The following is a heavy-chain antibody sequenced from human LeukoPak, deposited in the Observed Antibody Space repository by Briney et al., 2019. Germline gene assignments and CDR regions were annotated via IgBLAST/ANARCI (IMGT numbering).Heavy chain of an antibody. Sequence: RPSETLSLTCTVSGGSISSYYWSWIRQPPGKGLEWIGYIYYSGSTNYNPSLKSRVTISVDTSKNQFSLKLSSVTAADTAVYYCARKRGSFDYWGQGTLVTVSS. CDR3: ARKRGSFDY. V-gene: IGHV4-59*12. J-gene: IGHJ4*02. CDR1: GGSISSYY. CDR2: IYYSGST.